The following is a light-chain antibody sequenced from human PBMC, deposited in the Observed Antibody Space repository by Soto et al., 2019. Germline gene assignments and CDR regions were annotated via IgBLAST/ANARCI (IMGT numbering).Light chain of an antibody. CDR3: QQRSNWPPFT. J-gene: IGKJ3*01. V-gene: IGKV3-11*01. CDR1: QSVSSY. CDR2: DAS. Sequence: EIVLTQSPATLSLSPGERATLSCRASQSVSSYLAWYQQKPGQAPRLLIYDASNRATGIPARFSGSGSGTDFTRTISSLEPEDFAVYYWQQRSNWPPFTFGPGTKVDIK.